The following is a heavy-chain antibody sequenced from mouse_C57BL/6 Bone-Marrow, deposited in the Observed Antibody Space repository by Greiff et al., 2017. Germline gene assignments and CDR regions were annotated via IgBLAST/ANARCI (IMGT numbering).Heavy chain of an antibody. CDR3: ARLEDYYGSSPWYFDV. CDR2: ISYDGSN. Sequence: EVQLQESGPGLVKPSQSLSLTCSVTGYSITSGYYWNWIRQFPGNKLEWMGYISYDGSNNYNPSLKNRISFTRDTSKNQFFLKLNSVTTEDTATYYCARLEDYYGSSPWYFDVWGTGTTVTVSS. CDR1: GYSITSGYY. D-gene: IGHD1-1*01. V-gene: IGHV3-6*01. J-gene: IGHJ1*03.